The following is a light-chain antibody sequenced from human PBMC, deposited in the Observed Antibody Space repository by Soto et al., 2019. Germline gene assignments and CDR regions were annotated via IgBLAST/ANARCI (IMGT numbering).Light chain of an antibody. CDR2: WAS. CDR3: QQYYATPLT. V-gene: IGKV4-1*01. Sequence: DIVMTQSPEFLAVSLGERATINCKSSQSVLWPSNNKNYLAWYQHKPGQPTKLLIYWASTRESGVPDRFSGSGSGTDFTLTISVLQAEDVAAYYCQQYYATPLTFGGGTKVE. J-gene: IGKJ4*01. CDR1: QSVLWPSNNKNY.